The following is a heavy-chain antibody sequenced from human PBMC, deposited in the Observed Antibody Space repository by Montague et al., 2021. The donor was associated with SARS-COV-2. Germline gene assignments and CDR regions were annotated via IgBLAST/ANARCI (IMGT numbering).Heavy chain of an antibody. V-gene: IGHV4-34*01. CDR2: IDHSGNT. J-gene: IGHJ4*02. Sequence: SETLSLTCAVYRGSFHIFSWGWIRQSPGKGLEWIGEIDHSGNTKYNPSLESRVTISVDASKNQFSLNLTSVTAADTAMYYCARGTRVVGITPGFRYWGQGTQVAVPS. D-gene: IGHD3-22*01. CDR1: RGSFHIFS. CDR3: ARGTRVVGITPGFRY.